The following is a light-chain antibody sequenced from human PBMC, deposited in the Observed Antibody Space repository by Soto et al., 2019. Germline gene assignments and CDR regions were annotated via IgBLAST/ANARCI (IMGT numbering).Light chain of an antibody. CDR1: QSVSSY. V-gene: IGKV3-11*01. CDR2: DAS. CDR3: QQRSNWPPT. J-gene: IGKJ1*01. Sequence: EIVLTQSPATLSLSPGERATLSCRASQSVSSYLAWYQQKRGQAPRLLLYDASNRATGIPARFSGSGSGTDFTLTISSLEPEDFAVYYCQQRSNWPPTFGQGTKVDIK.